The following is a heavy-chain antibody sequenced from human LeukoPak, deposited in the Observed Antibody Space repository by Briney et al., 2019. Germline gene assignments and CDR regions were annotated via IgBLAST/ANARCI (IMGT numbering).Heavy chain of an antibody. CDR1: GFTFSSCA. D-gene: IGHD3-22*01. V-gene: IGHV3-23*01. CDR2: ISGSGGTT. Sequence: GGSLRLSCAASGFTFSSCAMNWVRQAPGKGLEWVSTISGSGGTTYYADSVKGRFTISRDNSKNTLYLQMNSLRAEDTAVYYCAKDWAIYYYDSSGYFPGDYWGQGTLVTVSS. CDR3: AKDWAIYYYDSSGYFPGDY. J-gene: IGHJ4*02.